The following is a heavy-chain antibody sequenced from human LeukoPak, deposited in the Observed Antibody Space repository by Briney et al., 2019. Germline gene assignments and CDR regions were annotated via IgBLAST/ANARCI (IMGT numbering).Heavy chain of an antibody. V-gene: IGHV3-23*01. CDR2: ISGNGVDT. CDR1: GFTFSNYA. CDR3: AKNIIVVPATTQSFDY. D-gene: IGHD2-2*01. Sequence: GGSLRLSCAASGFTFSNYAMNWVRQAPGKGLEWVSAISGNGVDTYYADSVRGRFTISRDNSKNTLFLQMNSLRAEDTALYYCAKNIIVVPATTQSFDYWGQGTLVTVSS. J-gene: IGHJ4*02.